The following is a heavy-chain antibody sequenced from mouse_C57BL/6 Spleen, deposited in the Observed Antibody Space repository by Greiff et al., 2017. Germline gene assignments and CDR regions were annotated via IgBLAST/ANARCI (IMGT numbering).Heavy chain of an antibody. CDR2: IRNKANNHAT. CDR3: TRRPYDGYDDAMDY. D-gene: IGHD2-3*01. V-gene: IGHV6-6*01. CDR1: GFTFSDAW. Sequence: EVKLVESGGGLVQPGGSMKLSCAASGFTFSDAWMDWVRQSPEKGLEWVAEIRNKANNHATYYAESVKGRFTISRDDSKSSVYLQMNSLRAEDTGIYYCTRRPYDGYDDAMDYWGQGTSVTVSS. J-gene: IGHJ4*01.